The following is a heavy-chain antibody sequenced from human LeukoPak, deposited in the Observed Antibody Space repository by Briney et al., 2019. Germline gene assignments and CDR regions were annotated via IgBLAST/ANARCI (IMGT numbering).Heavy chain of an antibody. J-gene: IGHJ3*02. CDR1: GFTFGDYC. CDR2: IKQDGSEK. V-gene: IGHV3-7*01. CDR3: ARVVGYDYVWGSTRPDGFDI. D-gene: IGHD3-16*01. Sequence: PGGSLRLSCAVSGFTFGDYCMSWVRQAPGKGLEWVANIKQDGSEKYYGDSVKGRFSISRDNAKNSLFLQMNSLRVDDTAVFYCARVVGYDYVWGSTRPDGFDIWGQGTVVTVSS.